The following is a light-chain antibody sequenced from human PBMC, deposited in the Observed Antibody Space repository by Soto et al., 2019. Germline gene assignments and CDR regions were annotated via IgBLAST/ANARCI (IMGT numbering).Light chain of an antibody. CDR2: GAS. CDR1: QSVSSSY. CDR3: HQDGSSPRT. J-gene: IGKJ2*01. V-gene: IGKV3-20*01. Sequence: EIVLTQSPGTLSLSPGERATLSCRASQSVSSSYLAWYQQKPGQAPRLLIYGASSRATGIPDRFSGSGSGSDFTLTISRLEPEDFAVYYCHQDGSSPRTFGQGTKLESK.